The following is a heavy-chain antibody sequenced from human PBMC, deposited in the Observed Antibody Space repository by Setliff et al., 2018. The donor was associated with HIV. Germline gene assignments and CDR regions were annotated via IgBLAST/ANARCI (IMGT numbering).Heavy chain of an antibody. CDR1: GGSISSGSYF. J-gene: IGHJ3*02. CDR2: IYTSGST. V-gene: IGHV4-61*02. Sequence: SETLSLTCTVSGGSISSGSYFWTWIRQPAGKGLEWIGRIYTSGSTNYNPSLKSRVTISVDTSKNQFSLKLSSVTAADTAVYYCARDIISGVGAFDIWGQGTMVAVSS. D-gene: IGHD3-10*01. CDR3: ARDIISGVGAFDI.